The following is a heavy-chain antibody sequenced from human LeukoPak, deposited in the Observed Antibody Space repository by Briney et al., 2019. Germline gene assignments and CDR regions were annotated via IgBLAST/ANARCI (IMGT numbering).Heavy chain of an antibody. J-gene: IGHJ4*02. CDR2: THPGGSET. CDR1: GYDFSTYW. Sequence: GESLKISCKGLGYDFSTYWNAWVRQRPGKGLEWMGITHPGGSETRYDPSFRGQVTISADRSTSTAYLQWSSLRASDTAMYYCARASRDGYNQNFDHWGQGTLVTVSS. CDR3: ARASRDGYNQNFDH. V-gene: IGHV5-51*01. D-gene: IGHD5-24*01.